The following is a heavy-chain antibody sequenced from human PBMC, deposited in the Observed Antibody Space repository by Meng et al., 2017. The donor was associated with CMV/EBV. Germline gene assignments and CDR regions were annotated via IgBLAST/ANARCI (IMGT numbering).Heavy chain of an antibody. V-gene: IGHV1-46*01. D-gene: IGHD2-21*01. CDR1: GYTFISYY. CDR3: ARERATFGGDCYRGWLDP. J-gene: IGHJ5*02. Sequence: ASVKVSCKASGYTFISYYMLWVRQAPGQGLEWMGIINPSGGSTSYAQKFQGRVTMTMDTSTSTVYMELSSLGYADTAVYYCARERATFGGDCYRGWLDPWGQGTLVTRLL. CDR2: INPSGGST.